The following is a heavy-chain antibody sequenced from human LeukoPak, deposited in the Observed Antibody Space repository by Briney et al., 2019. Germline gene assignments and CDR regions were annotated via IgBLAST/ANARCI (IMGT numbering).Heavy chain of an antibody. CDR3: ARDRYYYDSSGYCRFDY. J-gene: IGHJ4*02. CDR1: GGSISSGSYY. Sequence: SQTLSLTCTVSGGSISSGSYYWNWIRQPAGKGLEWIGRIYTSGSTNYNPSLKSRVTMSVDTSKNEFSLKLSSVTAADTAVYYCARDRYYYDSSGYCRFDYWGQGTLVTVSS. D-gene: IGHD3-22*01. V-gene: IGHV4-61*02. CDR2: IYTSGST.